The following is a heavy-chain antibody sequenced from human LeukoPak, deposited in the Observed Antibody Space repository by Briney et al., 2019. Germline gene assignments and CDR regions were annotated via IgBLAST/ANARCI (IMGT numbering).Heavy chain of an antibody. CDR3: ARAWSGILAYDAFDI. V-gene: IGHV1-69*05. J-gene: IGHJ3*02. CDR1: GGALSSSA. Sequence: SVKVSCKASGGALSSSAVSWLRLAPGQGLEWLGGIIPIYDSADYAQRFQGRVKISTDESASTLFLELSSLTPEDTAVYYCARAWSGILAYDAFDIWGQGTMIIVSS. CDR2: IIPIYDSA. D-gene: IGHD3-3*01.